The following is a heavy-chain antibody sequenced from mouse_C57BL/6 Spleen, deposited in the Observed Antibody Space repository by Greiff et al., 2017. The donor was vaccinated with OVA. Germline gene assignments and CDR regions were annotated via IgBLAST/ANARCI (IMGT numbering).Heavy chain of an antibody. Sequence: ESGPGLVKPSQSLSLTCSVTGYSITSGYYWNWIRQFPGNKLEWMGYISYDGSNNYNPSLKNRISITRDTSKNQFFLKLNSVTTEDTATYYCARDEGDYDGFAYWGQGTLVTVSA. CDR3: ARDEGDYDGFAY. CDR1: GYSITSGYY. CDR2: ISYDGSN. J-gene: IGHJ3*01. V-gene: IGHV3-6*01. D-gene: IGHD2-4*01.